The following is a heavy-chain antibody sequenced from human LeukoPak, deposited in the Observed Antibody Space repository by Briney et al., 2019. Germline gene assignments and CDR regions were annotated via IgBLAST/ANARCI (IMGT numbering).Heavy chain of an antibody. V-gene: IGHV3-66*01. D-gene: IGHD1-26*01. Sequence: GGSLRLSYAASGFTVSSNYMSWVRQAPGKGLEWVSVIYSGGSTYYADSVKGRFTISRDNSKNTLYLQMNSLRAEDTAVYYCARDRSNVGATYYYYYGMDVWGQGTTVTVSS. J-gene: IGHJ6*02. CDR1: GFTVSSNY. CDR3: ARDRSNVGATYYYYYGMDV. CDR2: IYSGGST.